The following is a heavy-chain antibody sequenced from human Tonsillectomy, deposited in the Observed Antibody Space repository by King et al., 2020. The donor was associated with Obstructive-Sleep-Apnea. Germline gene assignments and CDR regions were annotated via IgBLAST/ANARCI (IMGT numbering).Heavy chain of an antibody. CDR3: SRVGGDYVDAFDI. Sequence: VQLVESGGGLVKPGGSLRLSCAASGFTFSSYSMNWVRQAPGKGLEWVSSISSSSSYIYYADSVKGRFTISRDNAKNSLYLQMNSLRAEDTAVYYWSRVGGDYVDAFDIWGQGTMVTVSS. D-gene: IGHD4-17*01. J-gene: IGHJ3*02. CDR2: ISSSSSYI. CDR1: GFTFSSYS. V-gene: IGHV3-21*01.